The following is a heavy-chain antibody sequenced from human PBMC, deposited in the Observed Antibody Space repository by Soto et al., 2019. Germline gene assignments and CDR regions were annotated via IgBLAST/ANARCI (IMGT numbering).Heavy chain of an antibody. D-gene: IGHD2-15*01. Sequence: ASVKVSCKASGYSFRSYYLHWVRQAPGQRLEWMGWINAGNGNTKYSQKFQGRVTITRDTSASTAYMELSSLRSEDTAVYYCARDLGGWPDYWGQGTLVTVSS. CDR3: ARDLGGWPDY. V-gene: IGHV1-3*01. CDR1: GYSFRSYY. CDR2: INAGNGNT. J-gene: IGHJ4*02.